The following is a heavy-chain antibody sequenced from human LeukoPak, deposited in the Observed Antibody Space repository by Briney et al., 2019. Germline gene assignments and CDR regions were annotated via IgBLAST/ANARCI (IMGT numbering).Heavy chain of an antibody. CDR1: GGTFSSYA. D-gene: IGHD6-13*01. V-gene: IGHV1-69*04. CDR3: ARDHSAAADPDAFDI. J-gene: IGHJ3*02. Sequence: ASVKVSCKASGGTFSSYAISWVRQAPGQGLEWMGRIIPILGIANYAQRFQGRVTITADKSTSTAYMELSSLRSEDTAVYYCARDHSAAADPDAFDIWGQGTMVTVSS. CDR2: IIPILGIA.